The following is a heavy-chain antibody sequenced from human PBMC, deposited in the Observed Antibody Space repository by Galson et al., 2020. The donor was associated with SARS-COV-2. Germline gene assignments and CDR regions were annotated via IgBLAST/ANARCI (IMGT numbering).Heavy chain of an antibody. D-gene: IGHD3-9*01. CDR1: GGSVRSSGKY. CDR3: ARGAYDPLAGHYRDYGMDV. CDR2: IHYSGST. Sequence: SETLSLTCTVPGGSVRSSGKYWVCIRQSPGKGLENIGSIHYSGSTYYNPSLKSRVTTSVDTSKNQVCLKLSSVTAADTAVYYCARGAYDPLAGHYRDYGMDVWGQGTTVTVSS. J-gene: IGHJ6*02. V-gene: IGHV4-39*01.